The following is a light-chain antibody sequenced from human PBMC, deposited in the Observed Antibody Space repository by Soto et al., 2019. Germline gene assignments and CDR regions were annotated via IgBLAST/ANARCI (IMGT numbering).Light chain of an antibody. J-gene: IGKJ2*01. CDR3: QHYGVSLGYT. Sequence: EIVLTQSPGSLSLSPGESATLSCRASQSVDSSYLAWYQQKPGQPPRLLIYGASTRARGVPGRFSGTESGTHFTLTIDRLEPEDFAVYYSQHYGVSLGYTFGKGTQLEIK. V-gene: IGKV3-20*01. CDR2: GAS. CDR1: QSVDSSY.